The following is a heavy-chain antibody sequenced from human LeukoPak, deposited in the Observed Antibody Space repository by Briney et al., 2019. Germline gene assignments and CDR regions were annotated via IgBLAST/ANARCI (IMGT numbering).Heavy chain of an antibody. D-gene: IGHD5-18*01. Sequence: PQTLSLTCTVSVGAISSYYWNSSRQPPGKGLEWIGHSYYRGDTNYTPSLKSRVAISVDTSKNQFSLKLSSVTAADTAVYYCARLGKYSYGYLFRGPFDYWGQGTLVTVSS. J-gene: IGHJ4*02. CDR3: ARLGKYSYGYLFRGPFDY. V-gene: IGHV4-59*12. CDR2: SYYRGDT. CDR1: VGAISSYY.